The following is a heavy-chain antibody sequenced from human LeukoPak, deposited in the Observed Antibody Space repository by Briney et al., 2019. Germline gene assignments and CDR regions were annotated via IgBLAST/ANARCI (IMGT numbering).Heavy chain of an antibody. V-gene: IGHV4-34*01. J-gene: IGHJ4*02. Sequence: SETLSLTCAVYGGSFSGYYWSWIRQPPGKGLEWIGEINHSGSTNYNPSLKSRVIISVDTSKNQFSLKLSSVTAAETAVYYCARGYSSSWLTFDYWGQGTLVTVSS. CDR1: GGSFSGYY. D-gene: IGHD6-13*01. CDR2: INHSGST. CDR3: ARGYSSSWLTFDY.